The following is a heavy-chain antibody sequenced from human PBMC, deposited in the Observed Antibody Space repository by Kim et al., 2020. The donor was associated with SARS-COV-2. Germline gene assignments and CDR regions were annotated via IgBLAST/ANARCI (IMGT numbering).Heavy chain of an antibody. CDR2: ISYDGSNK. J-gene: IGHJ4*02. CDR3: AREKGPQYSSSSYVPLFGY. V-gene: IGHV3-30*04. Sequence: GGSLRLSCAASGFTFSSYAMHWVRQAPGKGLEWVAVISYDGSNKYYVDSVKGRFTISRDNSKNTLYLQMNSLRAEDTAVYYCAREKGPQYSSSSYVPLFGYWGQGTLVTVSS. CDR1: GFTFSSYA. D-gene: IGHD6-6*01.